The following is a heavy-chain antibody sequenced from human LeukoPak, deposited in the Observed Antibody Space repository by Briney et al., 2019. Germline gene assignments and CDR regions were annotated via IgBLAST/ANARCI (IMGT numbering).Heavy chain of an antibody. J-gene: IGHJ4*02. CDR1: GYTFTSYF. D-gene: IGHD5-18*01. CDR2: IYPSDGST. V-gene: IGHV1-46*01. CDR3: ARAGTAMEYFDY. Sequence: ASVKVSCKASGYTFTSYFMHWVRQAPGQGLEWMGIIYPSDGSTNYAQKFQGRVTMARDRSTGTVYMEVTSLRSEDTAVYYCARAGTAMEYFDYWGQGTLVTVSS.